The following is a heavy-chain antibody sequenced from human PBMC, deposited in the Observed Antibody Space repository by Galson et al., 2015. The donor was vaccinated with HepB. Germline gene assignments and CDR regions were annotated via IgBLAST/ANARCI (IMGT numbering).Heavy chain of an antibody. Sequence: SVKVSCKASGYTFTSYDINWVRQAAGQGLEWMGWMNPHSGLTGFSQKFQGRVTMTRNISITPAYMELSTLTSQDTGVYYCARGYSRSWYSGLGYWGQGTLVTVSS. V-gene: IGHV1-8*01. D-gene: IGHD6-13*01. CDR3: ARGYSRSWYSGLGY. CDR2: MNPHSGLT. J-gene: IGHJ4*02. CDR1: GYTFTSYD.